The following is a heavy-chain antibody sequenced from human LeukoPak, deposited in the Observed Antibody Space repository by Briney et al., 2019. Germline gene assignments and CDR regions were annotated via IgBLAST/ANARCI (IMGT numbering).Heavy chain of an antibody. Sequence: ASVKVSCKASGDTFSNYDINWVRQAPGQGLEWMGWINPNSGGTNYAQKFQGRVTMTRDTSISTAYMELSRLRSDDTAVYYCAKYRLIWLPAPVFDYWGQGTLVTVSS. D-gene: IGHD5-12*01. J-gene: IGHJ4*02. CDR1: GDTFSNYD. CDR3: AKYRLIWLPAPVFDY. CDR2: INPNSGGT. V-gene: IGHV1-2*02.